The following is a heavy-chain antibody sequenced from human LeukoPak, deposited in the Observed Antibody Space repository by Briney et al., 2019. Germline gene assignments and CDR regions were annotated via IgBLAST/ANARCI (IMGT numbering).Heavy chain of an antibody. V-gene: IGHV3-23*01. Sequence: GGSLRLSCAASGFTFSSYAMSWVRQAPGKGLEWVSVISGSGESTYYADSVKGRFTISRDNFKNTLYLQMNSLRAEDTAVYHCAEEIGQLEYWGQGTLVTVSS. CDR3: AEEIGQLEY. CDR2: ISGSGEST. J-gene: IGHJ4*02. D-gene: IGHD2/OR15-2a*01. CDR1: GFTFSSYA.